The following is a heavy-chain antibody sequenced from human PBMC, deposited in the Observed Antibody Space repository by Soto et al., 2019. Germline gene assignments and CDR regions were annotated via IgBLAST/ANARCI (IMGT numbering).Heavy chain of an antibody. CDR3: ARDGRWLQFTFDS. V-gene: IGHV4-38-2*02. CDR1: TSSISTANS. J-gene: IGHJ4*02. D-gene: IGHD5-12*01. CDR2: IYDSGTT. Sequence: SETLSLTCAISTSSISTANSWGWIRQPPGKGLEWIGNIYDSGTTYYNPALKSRVTISVDTSKSQFSLKLSSVTAADTAVYYCARDGRWLQFTFDSWGQGTLVTVSS.